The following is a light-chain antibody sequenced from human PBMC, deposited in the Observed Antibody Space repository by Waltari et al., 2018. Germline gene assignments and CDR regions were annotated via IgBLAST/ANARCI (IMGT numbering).Light chain of an antibody. CDR2: EDT. V-gene: IGLV3-1*01. CDR1: KLGDKY. CDR3: QVWDGITSTGV. Sequence: SYELTQPPSVSVSSGQTAIITCSGDKLGDKYVCWYQQKPGQSPVFIIYEDTMRPSGIPERFSGSNSGNTATLTISGTQTLDEADYYCQVWDGITSTGVFGGGTRLTVL. J-gene: IGLJ3*02.